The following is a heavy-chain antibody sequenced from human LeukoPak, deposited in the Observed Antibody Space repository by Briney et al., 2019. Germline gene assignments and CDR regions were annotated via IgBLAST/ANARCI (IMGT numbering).Heavy chain of an antibody. CDR1: GFTFSSYA. CDR3: AKGKDYYGSGSYIAHVFFVY. V-gene: IGHV3-23*01. J-gene: IGHJ4*02. Sequence: GGSLRLSCAASGFTFSSYAMSWVRQAPGKGLEWVSAISGSGGSTYYADSVKGRFTISRDNSKNTLYLQMNSLRAEDTAVYYCAKGKDYYGSGSYIAHVFFVYWGQGTLVTVPS. CDR2: ISGSGGST. D-gene: IGHD3-10*01.